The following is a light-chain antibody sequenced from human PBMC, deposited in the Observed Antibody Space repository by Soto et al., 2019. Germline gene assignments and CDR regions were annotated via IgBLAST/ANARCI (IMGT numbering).Light chain of an antibody. Sequence: QSVLTQPASMSGSPRQSITISCTGTHSDVGRYNLVSWFQQHPGKAPKLVIFEVTKRPSGVSDRFSGSKSGNTASLTISGLQAEEEADYYCFSYAGNSVYVFGTGTKVTVL. CDR3: FSYAGNSVYV. J-gene: IGLJ1*01. CDR1: HSDVGRYNL. V-gene: IGLV2-23*02. CDR2: EVT.